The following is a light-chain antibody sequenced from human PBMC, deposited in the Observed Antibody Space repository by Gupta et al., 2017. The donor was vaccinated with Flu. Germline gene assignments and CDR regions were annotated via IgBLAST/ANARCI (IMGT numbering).Light chain of an antibody. J-gene: IGKJ1*01. V-gene: IGKV3-15*01. CDR3: QQYKNWPPRT. CDR2: VAS. Sequence: QAPRLLIYVASTRDTGIPARFSGSGCGTELTLTISSRQSEDFAVYYCQQYKNWPPRTFGQGTKVEIK.